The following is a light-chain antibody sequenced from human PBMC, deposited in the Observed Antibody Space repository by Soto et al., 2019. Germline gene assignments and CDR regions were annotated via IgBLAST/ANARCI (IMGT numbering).Light chain of an antibody. CDR1: QGITTY. J-gene: IGKJ4*01. Sequence: DIQMTQSPSFLSASVGDRVTITCRASQGITTYLAWYQQKPGKAPKLLIYDASTLQRGVPSRFSGSGSGTEFTLTINSLQPEDFATYYCQHLSNYPLSFGGGTKVDIK. CDR3: QHLSNYPLS. V-gene: IGKV1-9*01. CDR2: DAS.